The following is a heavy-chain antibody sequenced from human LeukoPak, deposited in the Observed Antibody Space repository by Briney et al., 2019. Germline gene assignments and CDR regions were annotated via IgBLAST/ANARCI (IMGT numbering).Heavy chain of an antibody. CDR2: IRGSSSAM. CDR3: ARDRDWSFDY. J-gene: IGHJ4*02. Sequence: GGSLRLSCAASGFSFSTYSMNWVRQAPGKGLEWVSNIRGSSSAMNYADSVRGRFAISRDNAKNSLYLEMSSLRAEDTAVYYCARDRDWSFDYWGQGALVTVSS. D-gene: IGHD3-9*01. V-gene: IGHV3-48*04. CDR1: GFSFSTYS.